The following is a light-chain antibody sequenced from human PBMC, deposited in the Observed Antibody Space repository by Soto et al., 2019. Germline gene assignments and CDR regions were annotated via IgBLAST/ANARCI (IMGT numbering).Light chain of an antibody. J-gene: IGKJ5*01. Sequence: VLTQSPGTLSLSPGERATLSCRASQNIGTYLAWYQHKPGQAPSLLIFGASTRANGVPHRFSGSGSGTDFTLTISRLDPEDFAVYYCQQRSNWPLITFGQGTRLEI. CDR2: GAS. CDR1: QNIGTY. CDR3: QQRSNWPLIT. V-gene: IGKV3-11*01.